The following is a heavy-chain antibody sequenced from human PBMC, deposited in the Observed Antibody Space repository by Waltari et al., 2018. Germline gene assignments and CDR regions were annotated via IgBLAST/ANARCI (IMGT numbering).Heavy chain of an antibody. CDR1: GFTFSNYA. J-gene: IGHJ4*02. V-gene: IGHV3-23*01. Sequence: EVQLLESGGGLVQPGGSLRLSCAASGFTFSNYAMSWVRPAPGKGLEWVSAISGSGGNTYYADSVKGRFTISRDNSKNTVYLQMNSLRAEDTAVYYCAKSDRFGGVVVGFDYWGQGTLVTVSS. CDR3: AKSDRFGGVVVGFDY. CDR2: ISGSGGNT. D-gene: IGHD3-16*02.